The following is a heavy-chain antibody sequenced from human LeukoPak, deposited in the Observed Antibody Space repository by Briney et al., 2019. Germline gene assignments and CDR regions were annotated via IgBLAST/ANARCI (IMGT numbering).Heavy chain of an antibody. V-gene: IGHV1-46*01. D-gene: IGHD6-6*01. CDR2: INPSGGST. CDR1: GYTFTSYY. CDR3: ASSLQQLEFDYHYYMDV. J-gene: IGHJ6*03. Sequence: ASVKVSCKASGYTFTSYYMHWVRQAPGQGLEWMGIINPSGGSTSYAQKFQGRVTMTRDMSTSTVYMELSSLRSEDTAVYYCASSLQQLEFDYHYYMDVWGKGTTVTVSS.